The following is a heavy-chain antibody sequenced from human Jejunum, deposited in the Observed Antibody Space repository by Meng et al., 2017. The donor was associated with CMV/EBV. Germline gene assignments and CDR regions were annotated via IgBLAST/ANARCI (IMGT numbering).Heavy chain of an antibody. D-gene: IGHD5-18*01. Sequence: SGFTFSSYAMNWVRQAPGKGLEWVSFIGSSGRTIYFADSVKDRFTISRDNAKNSLYLQMNNLTVEDTAMYYCTRGGWRYSLGSFDYWGQGALVTVSS. V-gene: IGHV3-21*01. J-gene: IGHJ4*02. CDR1: GFTFSSYA. CDR2: IGSSGRTI. CDR3: TRGGWRYSLGSFDY.